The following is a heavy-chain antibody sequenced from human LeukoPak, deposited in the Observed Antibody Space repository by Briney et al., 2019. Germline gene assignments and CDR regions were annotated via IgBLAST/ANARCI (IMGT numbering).Heavy chain of an antibody. V-gene: IGHV6-1*01. CDR2: TYYRSKWSN. J-gene: IGHJ4*02. CDR1: GDSVSSNSTT. CDR3: ASSETGGYLFAY. Sequence: SQTLSLTCAISGDSVSSNSTTWNWIRQSPSRGLEWLGRTYYRSKWSNDYAVSAKSRITITPDTSKNLFSLQLNSVTPEDTAVYYCASSETGGYLFAYWGQGTLVTVSS. D-gene: IGHD2-8*02.